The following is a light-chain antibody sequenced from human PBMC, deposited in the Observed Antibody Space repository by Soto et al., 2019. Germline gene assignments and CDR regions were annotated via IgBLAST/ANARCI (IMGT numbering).Light chain of an antibody. CDR2: DVN. CDR1: ISDICGYNF. CDR3: ASYTSTTTLV. Sequence: QSVLTQPASVSGSPGQSITISCTGTISDICGYNFISWYQHHPGKAPKLVIYDVNNRPSGISYRFSGSKSCNTASLTIYGLQAEDEADYYCASYTSTTTLVFGGGTKLTVL. V-gene: IGLV2-14*01. J-gene: IGLJ2*01.